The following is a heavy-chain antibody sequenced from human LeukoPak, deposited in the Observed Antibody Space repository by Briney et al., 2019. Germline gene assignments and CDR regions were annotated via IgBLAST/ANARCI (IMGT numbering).Heavy chain of an antibody. D-gene: IGHD1-1*01. CDR1: GYTFTGYY. V-gene: IGHV1-2*02. Sequence: GASVKVSCKASGYTFTGYYMHWVRQAPGQGLEWMGWINPNSGGTNYAQKFQGRVTMTRDTSISTAYMELSGLRSDDTAVYYCARVLKRNDAFDYWGQGTLVTVSS. J-gene: IGHJ4*02. CDR2: INPNSGGT. CDR3: ARVLKRNDAFDY.